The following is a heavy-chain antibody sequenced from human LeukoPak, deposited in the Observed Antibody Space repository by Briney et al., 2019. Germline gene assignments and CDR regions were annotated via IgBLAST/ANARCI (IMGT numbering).Heavy chain of an antibody. CDR2: IYYSGST. J-gene: IGHJ4*02. CDR3: ARSSWYAYYFDY. D-gene: IGHD6-13*01. Sequence: SETLSLTCTVSGGSISSYYWSWIRQPPGKGLEWIGYIYYSGSTNYNPSLKSRVTISVDTSKNQFSLKLSSVTAADTAVYYCARSSWYAYYFDYWGQGTLVTVSS. V-gene: IGHV4-59*01. CDR1: GGSISSYY.